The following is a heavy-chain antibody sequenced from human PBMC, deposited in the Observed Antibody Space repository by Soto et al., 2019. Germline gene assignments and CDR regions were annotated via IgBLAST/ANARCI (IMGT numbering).Heavy chain of an antibody. V-gene: IGHV1-2*02. D-gene: IGHD1-1*01. J-gene: IGHJ5*02. CDR2: INPNNGAT. Sequence: QVQLVQSGAEVKKPGASVTVSCKAPRYIFTAYFMHWVRQAPGQGLEWMGWINPNNGATHYGLSFQGRVTMSRDTSISTAYMELSSLRSDDTAVYYCASDDPGARFDPWGQGTLVIVSS. CDR1: RYIFTAYF. CDR3: ASDDPGARFDP.